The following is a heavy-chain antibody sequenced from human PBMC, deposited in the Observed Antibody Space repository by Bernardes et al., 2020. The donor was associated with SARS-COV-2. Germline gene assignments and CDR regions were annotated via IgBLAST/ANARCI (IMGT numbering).Heavy chain of an antibody. D-gene: IGHD1-1*01. CDR1: GGSISSGNDY. Sequence: SETLSLTCTVSGGSISSGNDYWGWIRQPPGKGLEWIGSIYYSGSTYYNPSLKSRVTISVDTSKNHFSLRLNSVTAADTAIYYCVRHEWNRDIGGWGQGTLVTVSS. CDR2: IYYSGST. V-gene: IGHV4-39*01. CDR3: VRHEWNRDIGG. J-gene: IGHJ1*01.